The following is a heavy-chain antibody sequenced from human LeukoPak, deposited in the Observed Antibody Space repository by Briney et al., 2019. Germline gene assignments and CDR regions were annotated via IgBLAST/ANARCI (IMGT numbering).Heavy chain of an antibody. Sequence: GGSLRLSCAAAGFTFRTYEMNWVRQAPGKGLEWVSTVSGGGGTTYYADSVKGRFTISRDNSKNTLFLQMNSLRAEDTAIYYCAKDMGYCSSATCYGLDYWGQGTLVTVSS. V-gene: IGHV3-23*01. J-gene: IGHJ4*02. CDR1: GFTFRTYE. CDR3: AKDMGYCSSATCYGLDY. D-gene: IGHD2-2*01. CDR2: VSGGGGTT.